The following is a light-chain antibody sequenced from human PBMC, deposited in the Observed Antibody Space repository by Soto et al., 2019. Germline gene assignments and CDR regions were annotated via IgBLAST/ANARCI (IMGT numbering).Light chain of an antibody. J-gene: IGKJ1*01. V-gene: IGKV3-15*01. CDR3: PQYNNWPPWT. CDR1: QSVSNN. Sequence: EIVMTQSPATLSVSPGERATLSCRASQSVSNNLAWYQQKPGQAPRLLIYGASTRATGIPARFSGSGSGTEFTLTISSLPSEDFAFYYCPQYNNWPPWTFGQGTKVEIK. CDR2: GAS.